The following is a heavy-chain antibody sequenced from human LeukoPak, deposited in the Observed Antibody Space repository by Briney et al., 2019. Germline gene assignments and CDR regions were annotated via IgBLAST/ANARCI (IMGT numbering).Heavy chain of an antibody. J-gene: IGHJ4*02. V-gene: IGHV2-5*02. D-gene: IGHD3-10*01. Sequence: GSRPTLVKPTQTLTLTCTFSGFSLNTSGVGVGRIRQPPRKALEWLALIYWDDDKRYSPSLKSRLTITKDTSKYQVLLTVTNMDPMDTATYYCAHSLSGSGFDYWGQGTLVTVSS. CDR2: IYWDDDK. CDR3: AHSLSGSGFDY. CDR1: GFSLNTSGVG.